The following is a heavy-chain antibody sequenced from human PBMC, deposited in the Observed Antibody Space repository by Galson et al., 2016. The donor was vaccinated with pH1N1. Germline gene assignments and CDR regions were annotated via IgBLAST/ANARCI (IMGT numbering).Heavy chain of an antibody. CDR1: GFTFSSYG. J-gene: IGHJ6*02. Sequence: SLRLSCAASGFTFSSYGMHWVRQAPGKGLEWAAVMSYDGSNKYYADSVKGRFAIPRDNSKNTLYLQMNSLRAEDAAVYYCAKSHLFDGDYVGMDVWGQGTTVTVSS. V-gene: IGHV3-30*18. CDR3: AKSHLFDGDYVGMDV. D-gene: IGHD4-17*01. CDR2: MSYDGSNK.